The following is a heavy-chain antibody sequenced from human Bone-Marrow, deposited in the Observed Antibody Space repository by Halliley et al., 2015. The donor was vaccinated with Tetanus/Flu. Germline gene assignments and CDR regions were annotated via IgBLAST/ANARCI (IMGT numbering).Heavy chain of an antibody. D-gene: IGHD1-1*01. V-gene: IGHV3-23*01. CDR2: ISAGDTST. Sequence: SLRLSCEASGFTFSSYAMSWVRQATGKGLEWVPTISAGDTSTYYVDSVKGRFTISRDNSKNTLYLQMSSLRAEDTAVYYCAKTRSSRTTLNFYYYAMDIWGQGPTVTVSS. CDR3: AKTRSSRTTLNFYYYAMDI. J-gene: IGHJ6*02. CDR1: GFTFSSYA.